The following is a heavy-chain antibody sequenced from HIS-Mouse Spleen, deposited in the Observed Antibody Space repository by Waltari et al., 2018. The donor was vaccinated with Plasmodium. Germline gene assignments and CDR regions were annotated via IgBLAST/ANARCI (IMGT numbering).Heavy chain of an antibody. CDR1: GFTFSSYG. CDR2: ISYDGSNK. V-gene: IGHV3-30*18. Sequence: QVQLVESGGGVVQPGRSLRLSCAASGFTFSSYGMHWVRQAPGKGLVWVAFISYDGSNKYYADSVKGRFTISRDNSKNPLYLQMNSLRAEDTAVYYCAKEVLGYYDFWSRPDYWGQGTLVTVSS. D-gene: IGHD3-3*01. CDR3: AKEVLGYYDFWSRPDY. J-gene: IGHJ4*02.